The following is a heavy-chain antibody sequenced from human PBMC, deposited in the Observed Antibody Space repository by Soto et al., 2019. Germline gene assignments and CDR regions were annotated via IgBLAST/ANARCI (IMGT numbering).Heavy chain of an antibody. J-gene: IGHJ3*02. Sequence: GGSLRLSCAASGFTFSSYAMHWVRQAPGKGLEYVSAISSNGGSTYYANSVKGRFTISRDNSKNTLYLQMGSLRAEDMAFYYCARSETSTDAFDIWGQGTMVTVSS. V-gene: IGHV3-64*01. CDR2: ISSNGGST. CDR1: GFTFSSYA. CDR3: ARSETSTDAFDI.